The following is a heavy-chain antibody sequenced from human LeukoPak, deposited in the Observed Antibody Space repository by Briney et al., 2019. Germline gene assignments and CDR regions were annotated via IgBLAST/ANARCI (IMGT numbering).Heavy chain of an antibody. CDR1: GFTFSSYG. J-gene: IGHJ4*02. CDR2: IWYDGSNK. D-gene: IGHD5-18*01. CDR3: AGARRGYSYGHLDH. V-gene: IGHV3-33*01. Sequence: GRSLRLSCAASGFTFSSYGMHWVRQAPGKGLEWVAVIWYDGSNKYYADSVKGRFTISRDNSKNTLYLQMNSLRAEDTAVYYCAGARRGYSYGHLDHWGQGTLVTVSS.